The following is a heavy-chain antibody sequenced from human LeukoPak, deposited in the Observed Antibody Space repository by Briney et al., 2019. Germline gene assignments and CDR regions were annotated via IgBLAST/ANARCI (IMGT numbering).Heavy chain of an antibody. CDR1: GFPFSSYS. D-gene: IGHD6-19*01. Sequence: GGSLRLSCAASGFPFSSYSMNWVRQAPGKGLEWVSYISSSSSTIYYADSVKGRFTISRDNAKNSLYLQMNSLRAEDTAVYYCARTQYSSGWYKGFYYYGMDVWGQGTTVTVSS. CDR2: ISSSSSTI. CDR3: ARTQYSSGWYKGFYYYGMDV. J-gene: IGHJ6*02. V-gene: IGHV3-48*04.